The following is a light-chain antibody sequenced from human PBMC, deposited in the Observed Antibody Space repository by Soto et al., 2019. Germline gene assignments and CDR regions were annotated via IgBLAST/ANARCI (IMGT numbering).Light chain of an antibody. CDR1: QTITKY. V-gene: IGKV1-39*01. CDR3: QQSHTTPLT. Sequence: DIQMTQSPSSLSASVGDRVTITCRAGQTITKYLNWYQQKPGRAPKLLIYDASNLQTGVPSRFSGSGSGTDFTLTISSLQSEDFATYYCQQSHTTPLTFGQGTRVEIK. CDR2: DAS. J-gene: IGKJ1*01.